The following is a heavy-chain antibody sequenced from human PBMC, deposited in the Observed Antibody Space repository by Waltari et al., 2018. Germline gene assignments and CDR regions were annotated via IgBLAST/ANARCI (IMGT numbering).Heavy chain of an antibody. CDR1: GFTFSSYW. J-gene: IGHJ6*03. D-gene: IGHD5-12*01. V-gene: IGHV3-7*01. Sequence: EVQLVESGGGLVQPGGSLRLSCAASGFTFSSYWMSWVRQAPGKGLEWVANIKQDGSGKYYVDSGKSRFTISRDNAKNSLYLQMNSLRAEDTAVYYCARESATSINYYMDVWGKGTTVTVSS. CDR2: IKQDGSGK. CDR3: ARESATSINYYMDV.